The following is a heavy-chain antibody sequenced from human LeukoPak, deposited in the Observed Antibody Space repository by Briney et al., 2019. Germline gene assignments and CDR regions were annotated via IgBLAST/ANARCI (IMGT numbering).Heavy chain of an antibody. CDR2: ISWNSGSI. D-gene: IGHD3-16*01. CDR3: AKLKIGGHTFDY. J-gene: IGHJ4*02. V-gene: IGHV3-9*01. Sequence: GGSLRLSCAASGFTFDDYAMHWVRQAPGKGLEWVSGISWNSGSIGYADSVKGRFTISRDNAKNSLYLQMNSLRAEDTALYYCAKLKIGGHTFDYWGQGTLVTVSS. CDR1: GFTFDDYA.